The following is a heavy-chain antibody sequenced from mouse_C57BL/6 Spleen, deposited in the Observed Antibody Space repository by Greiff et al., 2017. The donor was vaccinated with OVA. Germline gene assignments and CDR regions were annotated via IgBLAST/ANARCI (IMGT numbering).Heavy chain of an antibody. CDR1: GYAFSSSW. D-gene: IGHD2-5*01. CDR2: IYPGDGDT. CDR3: ARREYYSNHFDY. J-gene: IGHJ2*01. V-gene: IGHV1-82*01. Sequence: VKLQESGPELVKPGASVKISCKASGYAFSSSWMNWVKQRPGKGLEWIGRIYPGDGDTNYNGKFKGKATLTADKSSSTAYMQLSSLTSEDSAVYFCARREYYSNHFDYWGQGTTLTVSS.